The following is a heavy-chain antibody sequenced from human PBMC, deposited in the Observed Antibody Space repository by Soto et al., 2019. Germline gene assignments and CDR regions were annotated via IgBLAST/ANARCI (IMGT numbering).Heavy chain of an antibody. CDR1: GDCISTDY. CDR2: IYYGGST. V-gene: IGHV4-59*08. J-gene: IGHJ4*02. Sequence: SETQSLTCTVSGDCISTDYWSWIRQSPGKGLEWIGFIYYGGSTNYNPSLKSRVTISVDTPKNQFSLKLSSVTAADTAVYYCAKNWNWGSLVHWGQGTLVTVSS. D-gene: IGHD7-27*01. CDR3: AKNWNWGSLVH.